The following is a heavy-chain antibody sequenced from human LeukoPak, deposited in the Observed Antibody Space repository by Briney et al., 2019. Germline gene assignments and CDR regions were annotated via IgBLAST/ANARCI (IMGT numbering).Heavy chain of an antibody. Sequence: GGSLRLSCAASGFTFSTYTMNWVRQAPGKGLEWVSSISSSSNNINYADSVKGRFTISRDNSKNTLYLEMNSLRAEDTAVYYCTRDIRSHYFDYWGQGTLVTVSS. CDR3: TRDIRSHYFDY. CDR2: ISSSSNNI. J-gene: IGHJ4*02. D-gene: IGHD1-26*01. CDR1: GFTFSTYT. V-gene: IGHV3-21*01.